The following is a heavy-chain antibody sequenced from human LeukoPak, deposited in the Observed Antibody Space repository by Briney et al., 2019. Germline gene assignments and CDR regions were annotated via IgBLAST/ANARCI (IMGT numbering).Heavy chain of an antibody. Sequence: GASVKVSCKSSGYTFTSYYMYWVRQAPGQGLEWMGIINPSGGSTSYAQKFQGRVTMTRDTSTSTVYMELSSLRSEDTAVYYCARALESCRGGSCYAYYFDNWGQGTLVTVSS. J-gene: IGHJ4*02. V-gene: IGHV1-46*01. CDR1: GYTFTSYY. D-gene: IGHD2-15*01. CDR2: INPSGGST. CDR3: ARALESCRGGSCYAYYFDN.